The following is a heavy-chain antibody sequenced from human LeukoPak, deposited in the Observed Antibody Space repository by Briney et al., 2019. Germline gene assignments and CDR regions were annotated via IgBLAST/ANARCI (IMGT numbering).Heavy chain of an antibody. CDR1: GFTVSSNY. CDR2: IYSGGST. D-gene: IGHD3-22*01. CDR3: AKRSGYCPPNLADIDY. J-gene: IGHJ4*02. Sequence: PGGSLRLSCAASGFTVSSNYMSWVRQAPGKGLEWVSVIYSGGSTYYADSVKGRFTISRDNSKNTLYLQMNSLRAEDTAVYYCAKRSGYCPPNLADIDYWGQGTLVTVSS. V-gene: IGHV3-53*01.